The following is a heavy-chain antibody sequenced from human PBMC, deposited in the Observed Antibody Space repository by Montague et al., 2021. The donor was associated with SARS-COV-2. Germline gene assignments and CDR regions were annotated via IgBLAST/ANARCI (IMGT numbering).Heavy chain of an antibody. CDR2: IYNSGSK. D-gene: IGHD3-16*01. J-gene: IGHJ4*02. Sequence: SETLSLTCTVSGGSMRSYFWSWIRQPPGKGLEWIGYIYNSGSKNYNPSLKSRVTISLDTSKNQFSLKLSSVTAADTAVYYCAREIDFRCFDYVYVGRYFDYWGQGTLVTVSS. CDR1: GGSMRSYF. CDR3: AREIDFRCFDYVYVGRYFDY. V-gene: IGHV4-59*01.